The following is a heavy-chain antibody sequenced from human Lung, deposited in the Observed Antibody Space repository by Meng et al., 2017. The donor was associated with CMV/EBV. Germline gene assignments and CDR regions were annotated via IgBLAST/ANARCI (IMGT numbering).Heavy chain of an antibody. CDR3: ARKLVVPAAIRNDAFDI. CDR2: IYYSGST. D-gene: IGHD2-2*01. CDR1: GGSISSYY. J-gene: IGHJ3*02. V-gene: IGHV4-59*01. Sequence: SETLSLXXTVSGGSISSYYWSWIRQPPGKGLEWIGYIYYSGSTNYNPSLKSRVTISVDTSKNQFSLKLSSVTAADTAVYYCARKLVVPAAIRNDAFDIWGQGTMVTVSS.